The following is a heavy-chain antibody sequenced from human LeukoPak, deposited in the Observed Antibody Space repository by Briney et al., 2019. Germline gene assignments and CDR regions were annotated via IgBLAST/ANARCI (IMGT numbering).Heavy chain of an antibody. CDR1: GFTFNTYA. Sequence: GGSLRLSCAASGFTFNTYAMSWVRQAPGKGLEWVSAMSGSGGRTYYADSVKGRFTISRDNSKNTLYLQMNSLRAEDTAVYYCAKWGCGGGSCYPFDYWGQGTLVTVS. J-gene: IGHJ4*02. CDR3: AKWGCGGGSCYPFDY. D-gene: IGHD2-15*01. CDR2: MSGSGGRT. V-gene: IGHV3-23*01.